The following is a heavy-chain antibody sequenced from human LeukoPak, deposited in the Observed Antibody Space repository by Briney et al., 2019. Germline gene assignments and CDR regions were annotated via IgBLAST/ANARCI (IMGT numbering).Heavy chain of an antibody. J-gene: IGHJ6*03. CDR2: ISSSSSYI. CDR3: ARDWCGGNMDV. CDR1: GFNFNNYA. Sequence: PGGSLRLSCAASGFNFNNYAMSWVRQAPGKGLEWVSSISSSSSYIYYADSVKGRFTISRDNAKNSLYLQMNSLRAEDTAVYYCARDWCGGNMDVWGKGTTVTVSS. V-gene: IGHV3-21*01. D-gene: IGHD3-10*01.